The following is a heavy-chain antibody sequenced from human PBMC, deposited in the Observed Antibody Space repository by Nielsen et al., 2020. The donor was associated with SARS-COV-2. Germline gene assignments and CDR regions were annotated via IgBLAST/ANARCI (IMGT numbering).Heavy chain of an antibody. J-gene: IGHJ4*02. D-gene: IGHD2-2*01. CDR3: ARMIGYSTSTDY. Sequence: SETLSLTCGVFGESVSSQTWWGWVSQPPGTGLEWIGQIYHGGSVNYNPSLRSRVAISVDKSKNQFSLQLTSVTAADSAVYYCARMIGYSTSTDYWGQGTLVTVSS. CDR1: GESVSSQTW. CDR2: IYHGGSV. V-gene: IGHV4-4*02.